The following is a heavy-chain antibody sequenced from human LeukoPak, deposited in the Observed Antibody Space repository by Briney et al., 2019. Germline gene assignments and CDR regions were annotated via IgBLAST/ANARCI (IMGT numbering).Heavy chain of an antibody. Sequence: PGRSLRLTCAASGFTFSSYGMHWVRQAPGKGLEWVAVISYDGSNKYYADSVKGRFTISRDNSKNTLYLQMNSLRAEDTAVYYCAKDHSSGWYNYFGYWGQGTLVTVSS. D-gene: IGHD6-19*01. CDR3: AKDHSSGWYNYFGY. CDR2: ISYDGSNK. CDR1: GFTFSSYG. J-gene: IGHJ4*02. V-gene: IGHV3-30*18.